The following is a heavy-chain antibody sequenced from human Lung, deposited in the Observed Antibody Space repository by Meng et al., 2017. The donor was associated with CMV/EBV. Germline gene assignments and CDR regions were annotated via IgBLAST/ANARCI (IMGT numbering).Heavy chain of an antibody. CDR1: GFTFSSFS. V-gene: IGHV3-21*01. J-gene: IGHJ4*02. CDR2: INSISTFI. Sequence: SXAAFGFTFSSFSMNWVRQAPGKGLEWVSSINSISTFIYYADSVKGRFTISRDNAKNSLYLHMSSLRAEDTAVYYCVRDRLGGRLFDYWGQGTLVTVSS. CDR3: VRDRLGGRLFDY. D-gene: IGHD2-15*01.